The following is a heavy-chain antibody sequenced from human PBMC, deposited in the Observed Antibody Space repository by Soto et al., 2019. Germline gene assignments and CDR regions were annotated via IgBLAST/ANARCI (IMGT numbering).Heavy chain of an antibody. D-gene: IGHD3-16*01. CDR1: GFTFSSYS. CDR3: ASQGGLNYY. J-gene: IGHJ4*02. Sequence: EVQLVESGGGLVKPGGSLRLSCAASGFTFSSYSMNWVRQAPGKGLEWVSSISSSSSYIYYADSVKGRFTISRDNAKNSLYLQMISLRAEDTAVYYCASQGGLNYYWGQGTLVTVSS. V-gene: IGHV3-21*01. CDR2: ISSSSSYI.